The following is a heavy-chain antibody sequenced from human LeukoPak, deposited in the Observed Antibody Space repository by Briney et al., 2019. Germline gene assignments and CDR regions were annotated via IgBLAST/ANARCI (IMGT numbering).Heavy chain of an antibody. D-gene: IGHD3-10*01. CDR3: AKGKNTGSYLSHVDY. J-gene: IGHJ4*02. Sequence: GGSLRLSCAASGFTFSRHSINWVRQAPGKGLEWVSSISSSSSYIYYADSVKGRFTISRDNSKNSLYLQMNSLRTEDTALYYCAKGKNTGSYLSHVDYWGQGTLVTVSS. V-gene: IGHV3-21*04. CDR1: GFTFSRHS. CDR2: ISSSSSYI.